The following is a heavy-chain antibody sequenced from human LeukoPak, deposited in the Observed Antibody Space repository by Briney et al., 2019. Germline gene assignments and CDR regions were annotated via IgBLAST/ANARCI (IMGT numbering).Heavy chain of an antibody. CDR3: AKDGCTSGVYYTYYYYMDV. D-gene: IGHD2-8*01. CDR2: IRYDGSNK. CDR1: GFTFSSYG. J-gene: IGHJ6*03. Sequence: GGSLRLSCAASGFTFSSYGMHWVRQAPGKGLEWVAFIRYDGSNKYYADSVKGRFTISRDNSKNTLYLQMNSLRAEDTAVYYCAKDGCTSGVYYTYYYYMDVWGNGTTVTVFS. V-gene: IGHV3-30*02.